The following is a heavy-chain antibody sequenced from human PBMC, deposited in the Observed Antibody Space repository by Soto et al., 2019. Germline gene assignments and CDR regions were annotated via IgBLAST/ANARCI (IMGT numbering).Heavy chain of an antibody. V-gene: IGHV3-21*01. CDR1: GFTFDSYT. Sequence: EVQLVESGGGLVKPGGSLGLSCVASGFTFDSYTMNWVRQAPGKGLEWVSSISTTGTYIYYAESVKGRFTISRDNAKSSMYLQMNSMRAEDTAVYYCARDGMSLLNIWGQGTMVTVSS. J-gene: IGHJ3*02. D-gene: IGHD3-16*01. CDR3: ARDGMSLLNI. CDR2: ISTTGTYI.